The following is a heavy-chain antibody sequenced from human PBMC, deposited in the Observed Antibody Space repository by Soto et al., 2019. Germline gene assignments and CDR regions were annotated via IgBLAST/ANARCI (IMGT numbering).Heavy chain of an antibody. CDR1: GGTFSNSP. D-gene: IGHD2-15*01. Sequence: QVQLVQSGAEVKKPESSVKVSCKSSGGTFSNSPISWVRQAPGQGLEWMGGVIPLFRTANYAQKFQGRVTITADESTNTAYMELSSLRSGDTAVYYCARSRFVVGVTEDYYGMDVWGQGTTVTVAS. J-gene: IGHJ6*02. V-gene: IGHV1-69*12. CDR2: VIPLFRTA. CDR3: ARSRFVVGVTEDYYGMDV.